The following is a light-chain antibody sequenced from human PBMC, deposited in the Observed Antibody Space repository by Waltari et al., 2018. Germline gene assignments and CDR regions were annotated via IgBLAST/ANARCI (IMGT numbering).Light chain of an antibody. J-gene: IGKJ4*01. CDR3: QQYDNWPSFS. CDR1: QDISMK. Sequence: IVMTQSPATLSVSPGERATLSCRASQDISMKLAWYQHRPGQAPRLLIYGASTRATDIPARFSCSGAGTEFTLTISSLQSEDFAVYYCQQYDNWPSFSFGGGTKVDIK. V-gene: IGKV3-15*01. CDR2: GAS.